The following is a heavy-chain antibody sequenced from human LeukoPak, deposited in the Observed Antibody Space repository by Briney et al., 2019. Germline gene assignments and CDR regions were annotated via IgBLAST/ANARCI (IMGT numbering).Heavy chain of an antibody. CDR1: GFTFSSYS. J-gene: IGHJ6*03. CDR2: ISSSSSYI. Sequence: GGSLRLSCAASGFTFSSYSMNWVRQAPGKGLEWVSSISSSSSYIYYADSVKGRFTISRDNAKNSLYLQMNSLRAEDTAVYYCARDSCSSTSCSDDYYYYMDVWGKGTTVTVSS. D-gene: IGHD2-2*01. CDR3: ARDSCSSTSCSDDYYYYMDV. V-gene: IGHV3-21*01.